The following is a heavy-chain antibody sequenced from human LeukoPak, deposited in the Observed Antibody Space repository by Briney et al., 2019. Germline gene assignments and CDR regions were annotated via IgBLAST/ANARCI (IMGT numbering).Heavy chain of an antibody. J-gene: IGHJ4*02. Sequence: KPSETLSLTCAVYGGSFSGYYWSWIRQPPGKGLEWIGEINHSGSTNYNPSLKSRVTISVDTSKNQFSLKLSSVTAADTAVYYCARGQYNWNYPWDYWGQGTLVTVSS. CDR2: INHSGST. V-gene: IGHV4-34*01. D-gene: IGHD1-7*01. CDR3: ARGQYNWNYPWDY. CDR1: GGSFSGYY.